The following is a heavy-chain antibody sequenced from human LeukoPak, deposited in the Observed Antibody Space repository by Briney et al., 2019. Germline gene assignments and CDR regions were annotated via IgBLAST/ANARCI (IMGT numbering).Heavy chain of an antibody. V-gene: IGHV3-48*04. D-gene: IGHD6-19*01. CDR1: GFTFSSYS. CDR2: ISWNSGSI. J-gene: IGHJ4*02. CDR3: ARYSSGWYVEYYFDH. Sequence: GGSLRLSCAASGFTFSSYSMNWVRQAPGKGLEWVSGISWNSGSIGYADSVKGRFTISRDNAKNSLYLQMNSLRAEDTAVYYCARYSSGWYVEYYFDHWGQGTLVTVSS.